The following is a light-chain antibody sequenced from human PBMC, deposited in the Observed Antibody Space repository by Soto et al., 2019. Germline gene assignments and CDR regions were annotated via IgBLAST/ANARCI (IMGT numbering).Light chain of an antibody. Sequence: DIHMAQSPSTLSASVGDRVTITCRASQSIDAWLAWYQQKAGKAPKLLIYKASTLESGVPSRFSGSGSGTEFTLTISSLQPDDFATYYCQQYNVYWTFGQGTKVEIK. CDR1: QSIDAW. CDR3: QQYNVYWT. V-gene: IGKV1-5*03. CDR2: KAS. J-gene: IGKJ1*01.